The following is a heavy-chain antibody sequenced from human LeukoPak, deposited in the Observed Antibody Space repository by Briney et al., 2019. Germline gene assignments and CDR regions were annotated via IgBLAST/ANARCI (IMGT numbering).Heavy chain of an antibody. CDR3: ARAHRGPGYSSSWYYFDY. D-gene: IGHD6-13*01. Sequence: ASVTVSCKASGYTFTGYYMHWVRQAPGQGLEWMGWINPNSGGTNYAQKFQGRVTMTRDTSISTAYMELSRLRSDDTAVYYCARAHRGPGYSSSWYYFDYWGQGTLVTVSS. J-gene: IGHJ4*02. V-gene: IGHV1-2*02. CDR1: GYTFTGYY. CDR2: INPNSGGT.